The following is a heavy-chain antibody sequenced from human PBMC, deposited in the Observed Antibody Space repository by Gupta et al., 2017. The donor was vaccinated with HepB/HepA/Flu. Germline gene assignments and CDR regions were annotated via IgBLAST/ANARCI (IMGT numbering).Heavy chain of an antibody. CDR3: ARDQGSTLRPYYYYYYGMDV. Sequence: QVQLVQSGAEVKKPGASVKVSCKASGYTFTGYYMHWVRQAPGQGLEWMGWINPNSGGTNYAQKFQGRVTMTRDTSISTAYMELSRLRSDDTAVYYCARDQGSTLRPYYYYYYGMDVWGQGTTVTVSS. CDR2: INPNSGGT. D-gene: IGHD4-17*01. J-gene: IGHJ6*02. CDR1: GYTFTGYY. V-gene: IGHV1-2*02.